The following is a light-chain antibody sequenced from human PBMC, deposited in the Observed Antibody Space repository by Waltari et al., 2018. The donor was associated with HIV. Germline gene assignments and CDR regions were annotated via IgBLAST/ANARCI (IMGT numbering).Light chain of an antibody. J-gene: IGLJ3*02. CDR2: EVT. CDR3: SSYGDSLRVL. CDR1: SSDIGAYDF. V-gene: IGLV2-8*01. Sequence: QSALTQPPSASGSLGQSVTISCTGSSSDIGAYDFVSWFQQPPHSAPNLLLYEVTRRPSTVSDRFSGSRSGNTAFLTVAGLQPDDEATYFCSSYGDSLRVLFGGGTNVTVL.